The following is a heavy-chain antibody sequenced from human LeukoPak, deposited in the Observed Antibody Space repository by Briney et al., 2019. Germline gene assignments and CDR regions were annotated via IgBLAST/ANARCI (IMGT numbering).Heavy chain of an antibody. J-gene: IGHJ1*01. CDR3: ARDTPGGFQH. CDR1: GGSFSSSSHF. CDR2: IRNSGNT. V-gene: IGHV4-39*07. D-gene: IGHD2-15*01. Sequence: SETLSLTCTVSGGSFSSSSHFWGWLRQPPGRGLEWIGSIRNSGNTYYSPSLKSRVTISVDTSKNQFSLKLSSVTAADTAVYYCARDTPGGFQHWGQGTLVTVSS.